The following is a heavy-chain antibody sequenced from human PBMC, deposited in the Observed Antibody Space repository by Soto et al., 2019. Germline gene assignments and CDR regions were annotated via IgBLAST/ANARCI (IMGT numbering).Heavy chain of an antibody. J-gene: IGHJ4*02. CDR2: IHYSGTT. D-gene: IGHD2-8*01. V-gene: IGHV4-59*01. Sequence: SETLSLTCTVSGTSISSYYWSWIRQPPGKGLEWIANIHYSGTTNYNPSLASRVTLSVDTSKNQFSPKMTSVTAADRAMYFCARYNSYAIDYWGRGTLVTVSS. CDR1: GTSISSYY. CDR3: ARYNSYAIDY.